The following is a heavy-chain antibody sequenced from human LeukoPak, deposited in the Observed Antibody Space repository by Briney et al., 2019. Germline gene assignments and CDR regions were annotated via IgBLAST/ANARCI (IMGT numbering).Heavy chain of an antibody. V-gene: IGHV5-51*01. Sequence: GESLKISCKGSGYSFTNYWIGWVRQMPGKGLEWMGIIYPGDSATRYSPSFQGQVTISADKSISTAYLQWSSLKASDTAMYYCARRQLVIWGISDAFDIWGQGTMVTVSS. CDR3: ARRQLVIWGISDAFDI. CDR1: GYSFTNYW. D-gene: IGHD3-16*01. J-gene: IGHJ3*02. CDR2: IYPGDSAT.